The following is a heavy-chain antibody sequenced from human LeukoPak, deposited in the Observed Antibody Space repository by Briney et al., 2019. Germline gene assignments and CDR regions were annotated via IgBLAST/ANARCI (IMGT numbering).Heavy chain of an antibody. Sequence: GESLKISCKGSGYSFTSYWIGWVRQMPGKGLEWMGIIYPGDSDTRYSPSFQGQVTISADKSISTAYLQWSSLKASDTAMYYCARTAVPAAKPGYFDYWGQGTPVTVSS. D-gene: IGHD2-2*01. CDR2: IYPGDSDT. J-gene: IGHJ4*02. CDR1: GYSFTSYW. CDR3: ARTAVPAAKPGYFDY. V-gene: IGHV5-51*01.